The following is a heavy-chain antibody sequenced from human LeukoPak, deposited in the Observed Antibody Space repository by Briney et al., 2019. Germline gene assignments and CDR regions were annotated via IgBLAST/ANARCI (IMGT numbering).Heavy chain of an antibody. D-gene: IGHD3-22*01. CDR2: IYWDDDK. Sequence: KESGPTLVKPTQTLTLTCAFSGFSLTTRGVGVGWIRQPPGKALECLALIYWDDDKRYSPSLKSRLTITKDTSKKQVVLTVTNLDPVDTATYYCARLAYYDNSGSSRPFDIWGQGTMVTVSS. V-gene: IGHV2-5*02. CDR1: GFSLTTRGVG. J-gene: IGHJ3*02. CDR3: ARLAYYDNSGSSRPFDI.